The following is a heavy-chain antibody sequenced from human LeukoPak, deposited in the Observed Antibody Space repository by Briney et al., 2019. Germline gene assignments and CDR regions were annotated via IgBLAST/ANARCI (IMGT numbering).Heavy chain of an antibody. V-gene: IGHV1-24*01. D-gene: IGHD3-16*01. CDR1: GYTLTELS. CDR2: FDPEDGET. CDR3: AATPWGNRDAFDI. J-gene: IGHJ3*02. Sequence: GASVKVSCNVSGYTLTELSMHWVRQAPGKGLEWMGGFDPEDGETIYAQSFQGRVTMTEDTSTDTAYMELSSLRSEDTAVYYCAATPWGNRDAFDIWGQGKMVTVSS.